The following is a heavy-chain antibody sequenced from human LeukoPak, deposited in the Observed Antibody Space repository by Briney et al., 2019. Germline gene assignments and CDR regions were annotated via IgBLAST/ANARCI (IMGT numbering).Heavy chain of an antibody. V-gene: IGHV7-4-1*02. CDR2: INTNTGNP. CDR3: ARGWFGEISFGVDV. CDR1: GYTFTSYA. J-gene: IGHJ6*02. D-gene: IGHD3-10*01. Sequence: ASVKVSCKASGYTFTSYAMNWVRQAPGQGLEWMGWINTNTGNPTYAQGFTGRFVFSLDTSVSTAYLQISSLKAEDTAVYYCARGWFGEISFGVDVWGQGTTVTVSS.